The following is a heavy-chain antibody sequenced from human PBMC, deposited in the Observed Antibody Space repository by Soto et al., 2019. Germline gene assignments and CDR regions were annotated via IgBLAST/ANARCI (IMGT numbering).Heavy chain of an antibody. CDR2: INQDGSEK. J-gene: IGHJ4*02. CDR3: TRVASGSYSYYFYX. D-gene: IGHD1-26*01. Sequence: GVSLRRSCAASGFTFSSYWMSWVRQAPGKVLDWVANINQDGSEKYYVDSVKCRFTISIDKAKNSLYLQMNSLRAEDTAVYYCTRVASGSYSYYFYXWGQVTLVTVSX. V-gene: IGHV3-7*01. CDR1: GFTFSSYW.